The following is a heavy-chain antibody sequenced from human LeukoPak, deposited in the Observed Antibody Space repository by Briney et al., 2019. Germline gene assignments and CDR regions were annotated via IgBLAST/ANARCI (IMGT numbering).Heavy chain of an antibody. CDR2: IGGSGDNT. D-gene: IGHD4-17*01. CDR1: GFTFDDYG. J-gene: IGHJ4*02. V-gene: IGHV3-23*01. CDR3: AKGRGTTVTSAANY. Sequence: PGGSLRLSCAASGFTFDDYGMSWVRQAPGKGLEWVSSIGGSGDNTFYAGSVKDRFTISRDNSKNTLFLQMNSPRAEDTAVYYCAKGRGTTVTSAANYWGQGTLVTVSS.